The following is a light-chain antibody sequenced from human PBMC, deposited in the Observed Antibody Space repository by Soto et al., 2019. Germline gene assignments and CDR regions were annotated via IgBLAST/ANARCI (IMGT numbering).Light chain of an antibody. CDR1: SSDVGGYNY. CDR2: DVT. Sequence: QSVLTQPPSASGSPGQSVTISCTGTSSDVGGYNYVSWYQQHPGKAPKLVISDVTKRPSGVPDRFSGSKSGNTASLTVSGLQADDEADYYCSSYAGNNNLVFGGGTQLTVL. CDR3: SSYAGNNNLV. V-gene: IGLV2-8*01. J-gene: IGLJ2*01.